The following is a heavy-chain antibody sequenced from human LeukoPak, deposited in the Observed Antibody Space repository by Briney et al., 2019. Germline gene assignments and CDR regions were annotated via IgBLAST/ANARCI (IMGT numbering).Heavy chain of an antibody. D-gene: IGHD3-9*01. V-gene: IGHV1-69*13. CDR1: GGTFSSYA. CDR2: IIPIFGTA. Sequence: GASVKVSCKASGGTFSSYAISWVRQAPGQGLEWMGGIIPIFGTANYAQKFQGRVTITADESMSTAYMELSSLRSEDTAVYYCARGFPNVNKYYDILTGYPYYFDYWGQGTLVTVSS. J-gene: IGHJ4*02. CDR3: ARGFPNVNKYYDILTGYPYYFDY.